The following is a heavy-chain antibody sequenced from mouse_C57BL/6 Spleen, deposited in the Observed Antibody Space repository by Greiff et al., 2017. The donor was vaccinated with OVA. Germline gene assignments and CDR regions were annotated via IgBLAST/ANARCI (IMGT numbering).Heavy chain of an antibody. CDR2: IYPGSGST. J-gene: IGHJ2*01. D-gene: IGHD3-1*01. CDR1: GYTFTSYW. Sequence: VQLQQPGAELVKPGASVKVSCKASGYTFTSYWMHWVKQRPGQGLEWIGDIYPGSGSTNYNEKFKSKATLTVDTSSSTAYMQLSSLTSEDSAVYYCARSGDYWGQGTTLTVSS. V-gene: IGHV1-55*01. CDR3: ARSGDY.